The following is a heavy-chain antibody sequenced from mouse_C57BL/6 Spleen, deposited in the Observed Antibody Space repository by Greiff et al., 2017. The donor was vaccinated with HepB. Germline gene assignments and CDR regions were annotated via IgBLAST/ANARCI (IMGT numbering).Heavy chain of an antibody. CDR1: GFSFNTYA. CDR3: VRGYDYYAMDY. J-gene: IGHJ4*01. V-gene: IGHV10-1*01. CDR2: IRSKSNNYAT. Sequence: EVKLVESGGGLVQPKGSLKLSCAASGFSFNTYAMNWVRQAPGKGLEWVARIRSKSNNYATYYADSVKDRFTISRDDSESMLYLQMNNLKTEDTAMYYCVRGYDYYAMDYWGQGTSVTVSS.